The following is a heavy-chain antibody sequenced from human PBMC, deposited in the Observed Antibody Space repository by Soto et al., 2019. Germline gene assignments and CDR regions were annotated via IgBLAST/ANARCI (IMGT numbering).Heavy chain of an antibody. Sequence: QVHLVQSGAEVKEPGASLKVSCKTSGFTFTTHAIHWVRQAPGQRFEWMGWINAGNGNTKYSQRFQDRGTISRDTSASTAYMELSSLTSEDRAVYYCARRNNSGPIDYWGQGTLVTVSS. CDR1: GFTFTTHA. CDR3: ARRNNSGPIDY. D-gene: IGHD5-12*01. J-gene: IGHJ4*02. V-gene: IGHV1-3*01. CDR2: INAGNGNT.